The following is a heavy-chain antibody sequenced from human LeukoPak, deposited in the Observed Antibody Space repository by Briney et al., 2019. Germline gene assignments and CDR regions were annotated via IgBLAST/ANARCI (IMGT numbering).Heavy chain of an antibody. Sequence: GGSLRLSCAVSGITLSNYGMSWVRQAPGKGLEWVAGISDSGGSTNYADSVKGRFTISRDNPKNTLYLQMNSLRAEGTAVYFWAKRGVVIRVILVGFHKEAYYFDSWGQGALVTVPS. CDR1: GITLSNYG. V-gene: IGHV3-23*01. D-gene: IGHD3-22*01. CDR2: ISDSGGST. CDR3: AKRGVVIRVILVGFHKEAYYFDS. J-gene: IGHJ4*02.